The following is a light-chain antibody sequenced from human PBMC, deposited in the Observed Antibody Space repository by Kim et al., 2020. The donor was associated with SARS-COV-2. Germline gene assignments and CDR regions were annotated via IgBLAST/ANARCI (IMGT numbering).Light chain of an antibody. CDR1: QSVSSSY. J-gene: IGKJ1*01. Sequence: SPGESTTPSCRASQSVSSSYLAWYQQKPGQAPRLLIYGASSRATGIPDRFSGSGSGTDFTLTISRLESEDFAVYYCQQYGSSPWTFGQGTKVDIK. V-gene: IGKV3-20*01. CDR2: GAS. CDR3: QQYGSSPWT.